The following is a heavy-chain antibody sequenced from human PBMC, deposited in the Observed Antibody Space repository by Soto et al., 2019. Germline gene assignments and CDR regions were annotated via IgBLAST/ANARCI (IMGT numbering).Heavy chain of an antibody. CDR3: ASPWGSFDY. V-gene: IGHV3-48*03. Sequence: GGSLRLSCAASGFTFSNYEMNWVRQAPGKGLEWVSYISSSGDTIYYADSVKGRFTISRDNAKNSLYLQMNSLRAEDTAVYYCASPWGSFDYWGQGTLVTVSS. D-gene: IGHD7-27*01. J-gene: IGHJ4*02. CDR1: GFTFSNYE. CDR2: ISSSGDTI.